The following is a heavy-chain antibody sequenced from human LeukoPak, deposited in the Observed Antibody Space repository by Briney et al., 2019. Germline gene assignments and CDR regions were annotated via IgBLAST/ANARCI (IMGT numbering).Heavy chain of an antibody. V-gene: IGHV3-23*01. D-gene: IGHD1-7*01. CDR3: AKDMYSTNWYYSFDY. CDR1: GFTFSDYY. Sequence: HPGGSLRLSCAASGFTFSDYYMSWIRQAPGKGLEWVSAISGSGGSTYYADSVKGRFTISRDNSRNTLYLQMNSLRAEDTAVYYCAKDMYSTNWYYSFDYWGQGTLVTVSS. CDR2: ISGSGGST. J-gene: IGHJ4*02.